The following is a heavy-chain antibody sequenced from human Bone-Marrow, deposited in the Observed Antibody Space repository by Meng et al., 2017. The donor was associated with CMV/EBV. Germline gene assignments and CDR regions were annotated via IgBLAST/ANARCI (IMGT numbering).Heavy chain of an antibody. V-gene: IGHV3-30*03. CDR2: ISYDGSNK. Sequence: GGSLRLSCAASGFTFSSYWMTWVRQAPGKGLEWVAVISYDGSNKYYADSVKGRFTISRDNSKNTLYLQMNSLRAEDTAVYYCARDRDYSGSYYFDYWGQGTLVTVSS. J-gene: IGHJ4*02. CDR1: GFTFSSYW. CDR3: ARDRDYSGSYYFDY. D-gene: IGHD1-26*01.